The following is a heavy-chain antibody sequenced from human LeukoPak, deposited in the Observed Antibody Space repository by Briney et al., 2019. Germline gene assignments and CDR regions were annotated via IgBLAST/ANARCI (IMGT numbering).Heavy chain of an antibody. CDR3: ARGGVTAFDY. J-gene: IGHJ4*02. CDR1: GGSFSGYY. V-gene: IGHV4-34*01. Sequence: SETLSLTCAVYGGSFSGYYWSWIRRPPGKGLEWIGEINHSGSTNYNPSLKSRVTISVDTSKNQFSLKLSSVTAADTAVYYCARGGVTAFDYWGQGTLVTVSS. D-gene: IGHD3-3*01. CDR2: INHSGST.